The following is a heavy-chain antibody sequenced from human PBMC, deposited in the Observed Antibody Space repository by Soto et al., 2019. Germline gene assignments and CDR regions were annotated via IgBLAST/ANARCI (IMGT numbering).Heavy chain of an antibody. Sequence: EVQLVESGGGLVQPGGSLRLSCAASGFTFSSYDMHWVRQVTGKGLEWVSANGSAGDTYYPDSVKGRFTIPRENAKNSLDLQMNSLRAEDTAGYYCARIGYSGYGGGSYFDYWGHGTLVTVSS. D-gene: IGHD5-12*01. CDR1: GFTFSSYD. CDR3: ARIGYSGYGGGSYFDY. CDR2: NGSAGDT. J-gene: IGHJ4*01. V-gene: IGHV3-13*01.